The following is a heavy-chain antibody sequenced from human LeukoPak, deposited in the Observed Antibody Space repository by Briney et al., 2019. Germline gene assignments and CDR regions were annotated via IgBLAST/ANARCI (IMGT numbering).Heavy chain of an antibody. D-gene: IGHD3-9*01. V-gene: IGHV1-8*01. Sequence: KXSCKASGYTFTSYDINWVRQATGQGLEWMGWVNPNSGNTRYAQKFQGRLTMTRNTSISTAYMELSSLRSEDTAVYYCAKNYDFLTGYANWGQGTLVTVSS. J-gene: IGHJ4*02. CDR3: AKNYDFLTGYAN. CDR2: VNPNSGNT. CDR1: GYTFTSYD.